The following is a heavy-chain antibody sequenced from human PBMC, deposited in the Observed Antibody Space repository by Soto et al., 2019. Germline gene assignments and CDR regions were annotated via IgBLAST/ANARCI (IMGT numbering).Heavy chain of an antibody. CDR1: GDSLSNNSAA. J-gene: IGHJ4*02. V-gene: IGHV6-1*01. CDR3: ARDQGIAATIAH. Sequence: SQTLSLTCVISGDSLSNNSAARNWIRQSPSRGLEWLGRTYYRSRWYNHYAESVKSRITINPDTSKNQFSLHLKSVTPEDSAVYYCARDQGIAATIAHWGQGTLVTVSS. D-gene: IGHD5-12*01. CDR2: TYYRSRWYN.